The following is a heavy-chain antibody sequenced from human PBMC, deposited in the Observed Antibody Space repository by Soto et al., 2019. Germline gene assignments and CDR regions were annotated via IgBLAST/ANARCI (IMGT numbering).Heavy chain of an antibody. V-gene: IGHV1-69*13. Sequence: SVKVSCKASGGTFSRYAISWVRQAPGQGLEWMGGIIPIFGTANYAQKFQGRVTITADESTSTAYMELSSLRSEDTAVYYCARDGVGDCSSTSCSLAAFDIWGQGTMVTVSS. CDR2: IIPIFGTA. CDR1: GGTFSRYA. D-gene: IGHD2-2*01. J-gene: IGHJ3*02. CDR3: ARDGVGDCSSTSCSLAAFDI.